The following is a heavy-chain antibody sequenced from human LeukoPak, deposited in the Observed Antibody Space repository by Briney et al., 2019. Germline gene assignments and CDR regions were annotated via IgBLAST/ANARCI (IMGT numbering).Heavy chain of an antibody. D-gene: IGHD4-17*01. V-gene: IGHV3-48*01. Sequence: GGSLRLSCAASGFTLSSYDMHWVRQATGEGVKWVAYFGITSTIYYAESVKGRFTISRDNAKNSLYLQMNSLRAEDTAVYYCAGFGDYPYWGQGTLVTVSS. CDR3: AGFGDYPY. CDR2: FGITSTI. CDR1: GFTLSSYD. J-gene: IGHJ4*02.